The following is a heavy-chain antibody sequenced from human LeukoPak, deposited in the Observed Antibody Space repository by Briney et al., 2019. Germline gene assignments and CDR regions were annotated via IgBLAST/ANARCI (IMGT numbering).Heavy chain of an antibody. Sequence: GGSLRLSCAASGFTFNSYVMSWVRQAPGKGLEWVSNIGGSVGSMFYAASVKGRFAISRDNSKKTLFLQMNNLRVEDTAVYYCAKRGNSWDLFDYWGQGTLVTVSS. CDR3: AKRGNSWDLFDY. D-gene: IGHD6-13*01. J-gene: IGHJ4*02. V-gene: IGHV3-23*01. CDR2: IGGSVGSM. CDR1: GFTFNSYV.